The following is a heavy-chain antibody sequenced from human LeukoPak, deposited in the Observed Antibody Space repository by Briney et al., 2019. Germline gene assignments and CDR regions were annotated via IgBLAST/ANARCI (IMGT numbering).Heavy chain of an antibody. CDR1: GFTVSSNY. J-gene: IGHJ3*02. V-gene: IGHV3-53*01. CDR2: IYSGGRT. D-gene: IGHD7-27*01. CDR3: ARDTGIDAFDI. Sequence: GGSLRLSCAASGFTVSSNYMSWVRQAPGKGLEWVSVIYSGGRTNYADSVKGRFTISRDNSKNTLYLQMNSLRAEDTAVYYCARDTGIDAFDIWGQGAMVTVSS.